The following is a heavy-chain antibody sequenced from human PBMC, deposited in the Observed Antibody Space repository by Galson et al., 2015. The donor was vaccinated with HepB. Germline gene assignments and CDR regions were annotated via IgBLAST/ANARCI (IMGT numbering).Heavy chain of an antibody. CDR1: GYTFTSYG. J-gene: IGHJ4*02. Sequence: SVKVSCKASGYTFTSYGIRWVRQAPGQGLEWMGWISAYNGNTNYAQKLQGRVTMTTDTSTSTAYMELRSLRSDDTAVYYCASVSSSYYPFDYWGQGTLVTVSS. CDR3: ASVSSSYYPFDY. D-gene: IGHD1-26*01. CDR2: ISAYNGNT. V-gene: IGHV1-18*01.